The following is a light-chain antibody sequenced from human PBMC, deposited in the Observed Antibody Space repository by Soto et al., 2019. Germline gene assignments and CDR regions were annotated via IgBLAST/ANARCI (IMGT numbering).Light chain of an antibody. Sequence: IQLTQSPSSLSASVGETVTITCRASQDIDNSLNWYQHKPGKAPKLLVYAVSFLETGFPSRFSGRGSGTVFSLTINSLQSHDFATYYCQQHDGRPTMTFGQGTRLDSK. V-gene: IGKV1-33*01. J-gene: IGKJ5*01. CDR2: AVS. CDR3: QQHDGRPTMT. CDR1: QDIDNS.